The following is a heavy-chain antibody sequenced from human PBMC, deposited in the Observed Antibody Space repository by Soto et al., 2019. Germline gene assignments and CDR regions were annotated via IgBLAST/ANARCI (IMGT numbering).Heavy chain of an antibody. D-gene: IGHD1-26*01. V-gene: IGHV4-59*01. Sequence: QVQLQESGPRLVKPSETLSLTCSVSGSSISTDYWTWLRQAPGNGLAWIGSLFYRGTATYNPALKSLVTISLDTSKKQVCLRLSAVTAADTAVYYCAREKDRILGGYAVGYWGPGTTVTVSS. CDR2: LFYRGTA. J-gene: IGHJ3*01. CDR1: GSSISTDY. CDR3: AREKDRILGGYAVGY.